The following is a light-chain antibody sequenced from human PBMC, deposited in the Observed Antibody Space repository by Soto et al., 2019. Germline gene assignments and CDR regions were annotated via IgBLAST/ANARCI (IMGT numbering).Light chain of an antibody. J-gene: IGKJ1*01. CDR2: AAS. Sequence: DIQMTQSPSSLSASVGDRIIITCRASQSISSFLNWYQQKPGKAPKLLIYAASSLQSGVQSSFSGSGSGTYFTLTISSLQPEDFATYYCQQSYSAPRTFGQGTKVEIK. V-gene: IGKV1-39*01. CDR1: QSISSF. CDR3: QQSYSAPRT.